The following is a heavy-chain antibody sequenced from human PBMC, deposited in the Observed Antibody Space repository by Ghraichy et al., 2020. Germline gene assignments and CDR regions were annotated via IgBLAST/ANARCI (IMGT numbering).Heavy chain of an antibody. D-gene: IGHD4-17*01. CDR1: GYSFTSYW. Sequence: GESLNISCKGSGYSFTSYWIGWVRQMPGKGLEWMGIIYPGDSDTRYSPSFQGQVTISADKSISTAYLQWSSLKASDTAMYYCARQQYDYGDYGVDLGFDYWGQGTLVTVSS. V-gene: IGHV5-51*01. J-gene: IGHJ4*02. CDR2: IYPGDSDT. CDR3: ARQQYDYGDYGVDLGFDY.